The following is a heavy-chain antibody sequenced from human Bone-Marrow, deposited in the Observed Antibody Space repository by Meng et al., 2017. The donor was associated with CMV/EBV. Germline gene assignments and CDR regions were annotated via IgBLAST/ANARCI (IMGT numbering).Heavy chain of an antibody. D-gene: IGHD6-13*01. CDR2: ILKDGSDK. V-gene: IGHV3-30*03. Sequence: VHLAEAGGGVVQPGRSLGLSCAVSGFMFSDYGMHWVRQAPGKAPEWVAFILKDGSDKFYRDSVKGRFTISRDPGKNTLYLQMDSLRPEDTAIYYCVRDGDSSNWPLDYWGQGTLVTVSS. CDR1: GFMFSDYG. J-gene: IGHJ4*02. CDR3: VRDGDSSNWPLDY.